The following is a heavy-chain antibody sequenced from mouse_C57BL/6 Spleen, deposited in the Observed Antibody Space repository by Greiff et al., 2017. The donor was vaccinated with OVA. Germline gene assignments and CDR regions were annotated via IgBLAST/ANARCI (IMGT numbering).Heavy chain of an antibody. CDR1: GYAFSSSW. CDR2: IYPGGGDT. CDR3: EIGVGSPDWFAY. V-gene: IGHV1-82*01. Sequence: VQLQQSGPELVKPGASVKISCKASGYAFSSSWMNWVKQRPGKGLEWIGRIYPGGGDTNYNGKFKGKATLTADKSSSTSYMQLSSLTSEDSAVYVGEIGVGSPDWFAYWGQGTLVTVSA. J-gene: IGHJ3*01. D-gene: IGHD1-1*01.